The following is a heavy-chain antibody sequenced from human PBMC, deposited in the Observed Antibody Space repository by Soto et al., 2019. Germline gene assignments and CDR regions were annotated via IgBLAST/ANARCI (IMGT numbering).Heavy chain of an antibody. D-gene: IGHD3-22*01. CDR3: ARDLGCYDSSGYFDY. J-gene: IGHJ4*02. V-gene: IGHV3-11*01. CDR1: GFTFSDSY. CDR2: ISSSDSII. Sequence: QVQLVESGGGLVKPGGSLRLSCAASGFTFSDSYMSWIRQAPGKGLEWVSYISSSDSIIYYSDSVKGRFIISRDNAKNSLYLQMNSLRAEDTAVYYCARDLGCYDSSGYFDYWGQGTLVTVSS.